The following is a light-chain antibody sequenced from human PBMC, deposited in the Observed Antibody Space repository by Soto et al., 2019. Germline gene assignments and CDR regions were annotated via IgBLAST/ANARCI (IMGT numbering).Light chain of an antibody. CDR3: QQYNSYLLT. CDR1: QGIKND. Sequence: SPMTPSTSAVSASVGDRDTITCRASQGIKNDLGWYQQKPGKAPKLLIYDASSLESGVPSRFSGSGSGTEFTLTISSLQPDDFATYYCQQYNSYLLTFGGGTKVAI. CDR2: DAS. V-gene: IGKV1-5*01. J-gene: IGKJ4*01.